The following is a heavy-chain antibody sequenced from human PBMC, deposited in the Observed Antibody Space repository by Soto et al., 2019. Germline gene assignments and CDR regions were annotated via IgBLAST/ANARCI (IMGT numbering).Heavy chain of an antibody. CDR1: GDSVSSNSAA. Sequence: SQTLSLTCAISGDSVSSNSAAWKWIRQSPSRGLEWLGRTYYRSKWYNDYAVSVKSRITINPDTSKNQFSLQLNSVTPEDTAVYYCARGPRVLRYFDWLSNPLFDYWGQGTLVTVSS. D-gene: IGHD3-9*01. CDR3: ARGPRVLRYFDWLSNPLFDY. J-gene: IGHJ4*02. CDR2: TYYRSKWYN. V-gene: IGHV6-1*01.